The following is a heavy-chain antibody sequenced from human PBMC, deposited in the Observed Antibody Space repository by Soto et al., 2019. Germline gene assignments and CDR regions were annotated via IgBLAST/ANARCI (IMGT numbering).Heavy chain of an antibody. J-gene: IGHJ4*02. CDR1: GFSLSTNVVA. Sequence: QITLKESGPTLMKPTQTLTLTCSFSGFSLSTNVVAVGWIRQPPEKALEWLALIDGDDEKRYSPSLKSRLTITKDTSKIHVVLAMTSMDPGDTAKYYCAHRSMLRGGFDSWGQGTLVTVSS. V-gene: IGHV2-5*02. CDR2: IDGDDEK. CDR3: AHRSMLRGGFDS. D-gene: IGHD3-10*01.